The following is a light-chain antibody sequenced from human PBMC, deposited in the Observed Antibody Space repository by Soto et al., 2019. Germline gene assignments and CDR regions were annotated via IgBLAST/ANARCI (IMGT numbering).Light chain of an antibody. J-gene: IGKJ2*01. CDR1: QSVSSY. CDR2: DAS. CDR3: QQRSNWPPMYT. Sequence: EIVLTQSPATLPLSPGERATLSCRASQSVSSYLAWYQQKPGQAPRLLIYDASNRATGIPARFSGSGSGTDFTLTISSLDAEDFAVYYCQQRSNWPPMYTYGQGTKLEIK. V-gene: IGKV3-11*01.